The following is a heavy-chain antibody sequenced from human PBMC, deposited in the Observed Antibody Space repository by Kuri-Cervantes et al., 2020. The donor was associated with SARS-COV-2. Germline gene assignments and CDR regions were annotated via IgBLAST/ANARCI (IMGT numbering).Heavy chain of an antibody. Sequence: GSLRLSCAVYGGSFSDYYWTWIRQPPGKGLEWIGEINHSGSTKYNSSLKSRVTISVDTSKNQFSLKLSSVTAADTAVYYCARAHPSTSSPPFFDYWGQGTLVTVSS. J-gene: IGHJ4*02. CDR2: INHSGST. CDR1: GGSFSDYY. CDR3: ARAHPSTSSPPFFDY. D-gene: IGHD6-6*01. V-gene: IGHV4-34*01.